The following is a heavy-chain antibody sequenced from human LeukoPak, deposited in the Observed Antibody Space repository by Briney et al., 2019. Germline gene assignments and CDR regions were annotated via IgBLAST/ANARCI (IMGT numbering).Heavy chain of an antibody. CDR2: ISSGGSTI. Sequence: GGSLRLSCAASGFTFSSYEMNWVRQAPGKGLEWVSYISSGGSTIYYADSVKGRFTISRDNAKNSLYLQMNSLRAADTAVYYCAGVGGDPSWGQGTLVTVSS. D-gene: IGHD2-21*02. V-gene: IGHV3-48*03. CDR3: AGVGGDPS. J-gene: IGHJ5*02. CDR1: GFTFSSYE.